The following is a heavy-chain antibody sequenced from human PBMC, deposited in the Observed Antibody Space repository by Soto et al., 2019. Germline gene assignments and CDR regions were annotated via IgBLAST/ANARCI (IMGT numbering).Heavy chain of an antibody. Sequence: SETLSLTCTVSGGSISSGDYYWSWIRQPPGKGLEWIGYIYYSGSTYYNPSLKSRVTISVDTSKNQFSLKLSSVTAADTAVYYCARDEDSSGSFDYWGQGTLVTVSS. V-gene: IGHV4-30-4*01. CDR3: ARDEDSSGSFDY. D-gene: IGHD3-22*01. J-gene: IGHJ4*02. CDR2: IYYSGST. CDR1: GGSISSGDYY.